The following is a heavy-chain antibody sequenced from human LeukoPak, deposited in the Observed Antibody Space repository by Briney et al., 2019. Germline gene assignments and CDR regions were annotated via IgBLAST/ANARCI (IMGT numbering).Heavy chain of an antibody. CDR2: ISGSGGRT. D-gene: IGHD3-22*01. CDR3: TKGPYYYDSSGYSRRWFDP. CDR1: GFTFSSYA. Sequence: PGGSLRLSCAASGFTFSSYAMSWVRQAPGKGLEWVSSISGSGGRTYYADPVKGRFTISRDNSKNTLYLQMNSLRAEDTAVYYCTKGPYYYDSSGYSRRWFDPWGQGTLVTVSS. V-gene: IGHV3-23*01. J-gene: IGHJ5*02.